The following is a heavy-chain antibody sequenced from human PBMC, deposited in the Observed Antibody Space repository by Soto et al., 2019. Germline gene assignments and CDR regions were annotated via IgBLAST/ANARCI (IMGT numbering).Heavy chain of an antibody. V-gene: IGHV3-21*01. D-gene: IGHD1-26*01. J-gene: IGHJ4*02. CDR3: ARVYSGSPPDY. CDR2: ISSSSSYI. Sequence: GGSLRLSCAASGFTFSSYSMNWVRQAPGKGLEWVSSISSSSSYIYYADSVKGRFTISRDNAKNSLYLQMNGLRAEDTAVYYCARVYSGSPPDYWGQGTLVTVSS. CDR1: GFTFSSYS.